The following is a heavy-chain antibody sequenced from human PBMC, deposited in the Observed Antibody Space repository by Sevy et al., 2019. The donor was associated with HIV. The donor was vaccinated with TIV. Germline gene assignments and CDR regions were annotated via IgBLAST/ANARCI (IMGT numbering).Heavy chain of an antibody. CDR1: GFTFSNAW. Sequence: GGSLRLSCAASGFTFSNAWMSWVRQAPGKGLEWVGRIKSKTDGGTTDYAAPVKGRYTISRDDSKNTVYLQMNSLKTEDTAVYYCTGHTIFGVVTAIYQFDYWGQGTLVTVSS. D-gene: IGHD3-3*01. J-gene: IGHJ4*02. V-gene: IGHV3-15*01. CDR3: TGHTIFGVVTAIYQFDY. CDR2: IKSKTDGGTT.